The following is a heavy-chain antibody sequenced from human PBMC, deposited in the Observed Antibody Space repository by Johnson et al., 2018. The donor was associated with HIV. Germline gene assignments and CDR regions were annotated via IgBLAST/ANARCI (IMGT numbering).Heavy chain of an antibody. J-gene: IGHJ3*02. CDR2: INSDGSST. V-gene: IGHV3-74*01. Sequence: SLRLSCAASGFTFSSYWMHWVRQAPGKGLVWVSRINSDGSSTSYADSVKGRFTISRDNAKNTLYLQMNSLRAEDTAVYYCARDKAVGYSSGWHAFDIWGQGTMVTRSS. D-gene: IGHD6-19*01. CDR1: GFTFSSYW. CDR3: ARDKAVGYSSGWHAFDI.